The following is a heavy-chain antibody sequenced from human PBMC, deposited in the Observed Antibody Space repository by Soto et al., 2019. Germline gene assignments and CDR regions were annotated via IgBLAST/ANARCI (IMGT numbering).Heavy chain of an antibody. J-gene: IGHJ4*02. D-gene: IGHD5-18*01. CDR2: IYSGGRT. V-gene: IGHV3-53*01. Sequence: EVQLVESGGGLIQPGGSLRLSCAASGFTVSSNYMNWVRQAPGKGLEWVSVIYSGGRTYFADSVKGRFTISRDNSKNTLYLQMNSPRAEDTAVYYCASGLWLDYWGQGTLVTVSS. CDR3: ASGLWLDY. CDR1: GFTVSSNY.